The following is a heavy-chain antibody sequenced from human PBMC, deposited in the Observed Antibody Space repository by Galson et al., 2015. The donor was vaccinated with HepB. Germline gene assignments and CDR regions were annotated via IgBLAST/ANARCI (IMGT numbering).Heavy chain of an antibody. D-gene: IGHD6-19*01. CDR1: GSIFSSYA. CDR2: ITGTTT. V-gene: IGHV3-23*01. Sequence: SLRLSCAASGSIFSSYAMTWVRQAPGKGLEWVSTITGTTTYYADSVKGRFTISRDNSKNTLYLQMNSLRAEDTAVYFCAKEEWLVLDNWGQGTLVTVSS. J-gene: IGHJ4*02. CDR3: AKEEWLVLDN.